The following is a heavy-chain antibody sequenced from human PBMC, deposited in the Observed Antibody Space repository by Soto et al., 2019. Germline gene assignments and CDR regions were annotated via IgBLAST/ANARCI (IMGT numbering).Heavy chain of an antibody. V-gene: IGHV3-21*01. CDR1: GFTFSSYS. CDR3: ARDGLVVVRCGMGV. CDR2: ISSSSSYI. Sequence: VGSLRLSCAASGFTFSSYSMNWVRQAPGKGLEWVSSISSSSSYIYYADSAKGQFTISRDNAKNSQYLQMNSHRAEDTSVYYCARDGLVVVRCGMGVWGQGTTVTVSS. D-gene: IGHD3-22*01. J-gene: IGHJ6*02.